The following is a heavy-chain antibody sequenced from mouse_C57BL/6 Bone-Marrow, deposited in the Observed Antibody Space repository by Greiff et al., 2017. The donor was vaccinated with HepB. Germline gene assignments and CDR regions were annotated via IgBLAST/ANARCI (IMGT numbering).Heavy chain of an antibody. J-gene: IGHJ1*01. CDR1: GYTFTDYY. D-gene: IGHD1-1*01. V-gene: IGHV1-75*01. CDR2: IFPGSGST. Sequence: VKLQESGPELVKPGASVKISCKASGYTFTDYYINWVKQRPGQGLEWIGWIFPGSGSTYYNETFKGKATLTVDKSSSTAYMLLRSLTSEDSAVYFCARECTAVRALWYFDVWGSGTTVTSSS. CDR3: ARECTAVRALWYFDV.